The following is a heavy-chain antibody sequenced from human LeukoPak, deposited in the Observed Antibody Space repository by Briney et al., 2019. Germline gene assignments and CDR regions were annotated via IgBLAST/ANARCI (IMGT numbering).Heavy chain of an antibody. D-gene: IGHD5-12*01. J-gene: IGHJ4*02. CDR3: AKNSGFYRLDS. CDR1: GFTVSEFW. Sequence: GGSLRLSCAASGFTVSEFWMTWVRQAAGKGRELVATISNDESHRQYADSVKGRFTISRDNAKNSLYLQMNSLRDDDTAMYYCAKNSGFYRLDSWGQSTLVIVSS. V-gene: IGHV3-7*01. CDR2: ISNDESHR.